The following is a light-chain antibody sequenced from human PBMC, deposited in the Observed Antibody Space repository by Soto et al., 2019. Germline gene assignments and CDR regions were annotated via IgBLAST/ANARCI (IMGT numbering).Light chain of an antibody. V-gene: IGKV3-20*01. CDR2: GAS. J-gene: IGKJ2*01. Sequence: EIVLTQSPGTLSLSPGERATLSCRASQSVSSGYLAWYQQKPGQAPRLLLYGASNRATDIPDRFSGSGSGTEFTLTISRVEPEDFAVYSCQQYGSSPYTFGQGTKLEIK. CDR1: QSVSSGY. CDR3: QQYGSSPYT.